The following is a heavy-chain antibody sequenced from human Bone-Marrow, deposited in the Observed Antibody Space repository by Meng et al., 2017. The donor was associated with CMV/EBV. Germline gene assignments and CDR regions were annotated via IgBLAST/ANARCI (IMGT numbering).Heavy chain of an antibody. J-gene: IGHJ4*02. D-gene: IGHD1-26*01. Sequence: GESLKISCTASGFTFTNYNINWVRQAPGKGLEWVAFIRYDGSNKYYADSVKGRFTISRDNSKNTLYLQMNSLRAEDTAVYYCAKAGGSLGEVDYWGQGTLVTVSS. V-gene: IGHV3-30*02. CDR2: IRYDGSNK. CDR3: AKAGGSLGEVDY. CDR1: GFTFTNYN.